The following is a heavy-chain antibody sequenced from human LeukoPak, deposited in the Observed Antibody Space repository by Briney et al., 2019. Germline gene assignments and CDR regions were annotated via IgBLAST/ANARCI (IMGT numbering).Heavy chain of an antibody. J-gene: IGHJ4*02. CDR2: IYHSGST. CDR3: ARVPRVRYYDSKGLDY. D-gene: IGHD3-3*01. V-gene: IGHV4-30-2*01. Sequence: SETLSLTCTVSGGSISSGGYYWSWIRQPPGKGLEWIGYIYHSGSTYYNPSLKSRVTISVDTSKNQFSLKLSSVTAADTAVYYCARVPRVRYYDSKGLDYWGQGTLVTVSS. CDR1: GGSISSGGYY.